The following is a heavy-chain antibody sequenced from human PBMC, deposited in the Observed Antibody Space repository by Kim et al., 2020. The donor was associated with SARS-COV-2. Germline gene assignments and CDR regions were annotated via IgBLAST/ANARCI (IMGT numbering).Heavy chain of an antibody. CDR1: GGTFSSYA. CDR3: ARGHPPTYGSGSYYFDY. Sequence: SVKVSCKASGGTFSSYAISWVRQAPGQGLEWMGGIIPIFGTANYAQKFQGRVTITADESTSTAYMELSSLRSEDTAVYYCARGHPPTYGSGSYYFDYWGQGTLVTVSS. D-gene: IGHD3-10*01. V-gene: IGHV1-69*13. J-gene: IGHJ4*02. CDR2: IIPIFGTA.